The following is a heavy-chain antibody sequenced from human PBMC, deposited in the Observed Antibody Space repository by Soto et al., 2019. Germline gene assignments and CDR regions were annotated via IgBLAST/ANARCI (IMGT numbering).Heavy chain of an antibody. D-gene: IGHD6-6*01. CDR3: AGASIAASPDSVRAWFDP. V-gene: IGHV1-69*06. CDR1: GGTFSSYA. J-gene: IGHJ5*02. Sequence: QVQMVQSGAEVKKPGSSVKVSCKASGGTFSSYAISWVRQAPGQGLEWMAGIIPIFGTANYAQKFQGRVTITADKSTSTVYMELSSVRSEDTAVYYCAGASIAASPDSVRAWFDPWGQGTLVTVSS. CDR2: IIPIFGTA.